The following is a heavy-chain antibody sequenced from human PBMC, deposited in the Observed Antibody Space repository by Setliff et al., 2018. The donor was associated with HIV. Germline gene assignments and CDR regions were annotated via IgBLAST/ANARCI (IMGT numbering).Heavy chain of an antibody. CDR1: GFTFDDYA. CDR3: TTHFYNFWSGYYDYLDF. J-gene: IGHJ4*02. Sequence: GGSLRLSCTTSGFTFDDYAMSWVRQAPGKGLAWVDFIRTNTYGETTESAASVKNRFTFSRDDSKSIAYLQVSSLRTEDTAIFYCTTHFYNFWSGYYDYLDFWGQGALVTVSS. V-gene: IGHV3-49*04. D-gene: IGHD3-3*01. CDR2: IRTNTYGETT.